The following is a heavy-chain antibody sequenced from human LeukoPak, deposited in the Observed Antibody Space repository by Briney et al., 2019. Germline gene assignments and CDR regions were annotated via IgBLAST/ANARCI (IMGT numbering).Heavy chain of an antibody. CDR3: ARISSGWYYFGY. CDR2: IYYSGST. J-gene: IGHJ4*02. V-gene: IGHV4-59*08. CDR1: GGSIGSYY. D-gene: IGHD6-19*01. Sequence: SETLSLTCTVSGGSIGSYYWSWIRQPPGKGLEWIGYIYYSGSTNYNPSLKSRVTISVDTSKNQFSLKLSSVTAADTAVYYCARISSGWYYFGYWGQGTLVTVSS.